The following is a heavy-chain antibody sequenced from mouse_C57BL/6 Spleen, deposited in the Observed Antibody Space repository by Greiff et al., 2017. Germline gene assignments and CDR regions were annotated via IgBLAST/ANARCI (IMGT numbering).Heavy chain of an antibody. CDR3: ARSEDGYPYAMDY. CDR2: IYPGDGDT. CDR1: GYAFSSYW. J-gene: IGHJ4*01. Sequence: QVQLQQSGAELVKPGASVKISCKASGYAFSSYWMNWVKQRPGKGLEWIGQIYPGDGDTNYNGKFKGKATRTADTSSSTAYMQLSSLTSEDSAVYFCARSEDGYPYAMDYWGQGTSVTVSS. V-gene: IGHV1-80*01. D-gene: IGHD2-3*01.